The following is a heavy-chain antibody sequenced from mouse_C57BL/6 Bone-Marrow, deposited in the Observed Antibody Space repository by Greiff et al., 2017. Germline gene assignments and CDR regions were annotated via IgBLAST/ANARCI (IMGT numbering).Heavy chain of an antibody. CDR3: ARYGSSYGYWYFDV. V-gene: IGHV5-16*01. CDR2: INYDGSST. CDR1: GFTFSDYY. Sequence: EVKLMESEGGLVQPGSSMKLSCTASGFTFSDYYMAWVRQVPEKGLEWVANINYDGSSTYYLDSLKSRFIISRDNAKNILYLQMSSLKSEDTATYYCARYGSSYGYWYFDVWGTGTTVTVSS. J-gene: IGHJ1*03. D-gene: IGHD1-1*01.